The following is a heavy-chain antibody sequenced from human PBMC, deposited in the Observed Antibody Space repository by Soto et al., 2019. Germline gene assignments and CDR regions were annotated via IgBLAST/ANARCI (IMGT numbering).Heavy chain of an antibody. V-gene: IGHV1-69*13. CDR1: GGTFSSYA. J-gene: IGHJ3*02. CDR3: VWLPPGHAFDI. Sequence: SVKVSCKASGGTFSSYAISWVRQAPGQGLEWMGGIIPIFGTANYAQKFQGRVTITADESTSTAYMELSSLRSEDTAVYYCVWLPPGHAFDIWGQGTMVTVSS. D-gene: IGHD3-22*01. CDR2: IIPIFGTA.